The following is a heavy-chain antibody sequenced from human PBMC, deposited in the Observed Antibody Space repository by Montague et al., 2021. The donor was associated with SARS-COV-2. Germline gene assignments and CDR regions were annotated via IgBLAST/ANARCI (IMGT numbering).Heavy chain of an antibody. V-gene: IGHV4-4*07. Sequence: SETLSLTCTVSGSISGYYWTWIRQSAGKGLEWIWRISSSGGIDYNASLKSRVTMSLDTSKIQLSLKLSSVTAAATAVYYCARQYIGYNRRFDYWGQGALVTVSP. CDR1: GSISGYY. CDR3: ARQYIGYNRRFDY. CDR2: ISSSGGI. D-gene: IGHD5-24*01. J-gene: IGHJ4*02.